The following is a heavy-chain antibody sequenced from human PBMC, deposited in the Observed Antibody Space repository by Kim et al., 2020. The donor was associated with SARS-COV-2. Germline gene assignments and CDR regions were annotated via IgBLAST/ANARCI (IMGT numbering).Heavy chain of an antibody. CDR3: ARTMVRGLTFDY. D-gene: IGHD3-10*01. CDR1: GGSISSSSYY. V-gene: IGHV4-39*07. CDR2: IYYSGST. J-gene: IGHJ4*02. Sequence: SETLSLTCTVSGGSISSSSYYWGWIRQPPGKGLEWIGSIYYSGSTYYNPSLKSRVTISVDTSKNQFSLKLSSVTAADTAVYYCARTMVRGLTFDYWGQGT.